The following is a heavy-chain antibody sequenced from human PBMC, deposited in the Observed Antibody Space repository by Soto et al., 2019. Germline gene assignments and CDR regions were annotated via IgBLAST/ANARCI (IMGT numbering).Heavy chain of an antibody. V-gene: IGHV3-33*01. CDR2: VRHDGSNI. Sequence: HPGGSLRLSCAATGFIFSGYGMHWVRPAPGKGLEWVAVVRHDGSNIHYADFVKGRFTISRDNSKNSLDLQMESLRDEDTAVYYYVRDGVGSRSDCGILDYWGQGALVTVSS. J-gene: IGHJ4*02. D-gene: IGHD2-15*01. CDR3: VRDGVGSRSDCGILDY. CDR1: GFIFSGYG.